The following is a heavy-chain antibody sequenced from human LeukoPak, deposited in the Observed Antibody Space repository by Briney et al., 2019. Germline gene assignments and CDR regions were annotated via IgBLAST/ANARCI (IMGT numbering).Heavy chain of an antibody. Sequence: PSETLSLTCAAYGGSFSGYYWSWIRQPPGKGLEWIGEINHSGSTNYNPSLKSRVTISVDTSKNQFSLKLSSVTAADTAVYYCARGPYYYGSGKLYGMDVWGQGTTVTVSS. CDR1: GGSFSGYY. CDR2: INHSGST. J-gene: IGHJ6*02. CDR3: ARGPYYYGSGKLYGMDV. D-gene: IGHD3-10*01. V-gene: IGHV4-34*01.